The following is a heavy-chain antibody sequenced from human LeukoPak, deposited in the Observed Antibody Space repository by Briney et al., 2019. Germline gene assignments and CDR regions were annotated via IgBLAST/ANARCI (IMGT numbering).Heavy chain of an antibody. CDR3: ARGSRSSMTYYFDY. D-gene: IGHD2-2*01. J-gene: IGHJ4*02. V-gene: IGHV3-48*01. Sequence: GRSLRLSCAASGFTFSSYAMNWVRQAAGKGLEWVSYISSSGSTIYSADSVKGRFTISRDNAKNSLYLQMNSLRAEDTAVYYCARGSRSSMTYYFDYWGQGTLVTVSS. CDR1: GFTFSSYA. CDR2: ISSSGSTI.